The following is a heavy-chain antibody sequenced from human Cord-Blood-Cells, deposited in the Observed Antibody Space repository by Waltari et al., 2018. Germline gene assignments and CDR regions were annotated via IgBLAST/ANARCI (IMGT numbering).Heavy chain of an antibody. CDR2: ISGRCGST. CDR1: GFTISRQS. J-gene: IGHJ4*02. D-gene: IGHD2-2*01. V-gene: IGHV3-23*01. CDR3: AKELSPAANDY. Sequence: EVQLLESGGGLVQPGGSLRLSCAASGFTISRQSMYLFRQAPGKGLEWVSAISGRCGSTYYADSVKGRFTISRDNSKNTLYLQMNSLRAEDTAVYYCAKELSPAANDYWGQGTLVTVSS.